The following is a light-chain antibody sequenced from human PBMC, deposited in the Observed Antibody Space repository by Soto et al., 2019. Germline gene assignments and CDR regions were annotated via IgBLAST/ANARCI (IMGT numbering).Light chain of an antibody. J-gene: IGLJ2*01. V-gene: IGLV1-47*01. CDR3: AAWDDSLSGVV. CDR1: SSNIGSNY. Sequence: QSVLTQPPSASGTPGQRVTISCSGSSSNIGSNYVYWYHHLPGAAPKLLIYRNNQRPSGVPDRFSGSKSGTSASLAISGLRSEDEADYYCAAWDDSLSGVVFGGGTQLTVL. CDR2: RNN.